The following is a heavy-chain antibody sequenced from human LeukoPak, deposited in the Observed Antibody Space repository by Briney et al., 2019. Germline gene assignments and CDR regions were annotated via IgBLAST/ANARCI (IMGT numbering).Heavy chain of an antibody. CDR2: IYHSGST. CDR3: ARMFRSSWYIDWFDP. CDR1: GYSISSGYF. V-gene: IGHV4-38-2*02. J-gene: IGHJ5*02. D-gene: IGHD6-13*01. Sequence: SETLSLTCTVSGYSISSGYFWGWIRQPPGKGLEWIGSIYHSGSTSYNPSLKSRLTISVDTSKNQFSLKLNFVTAADTAMYYCARMFRSSWYIDWFDPWGQGTLVTVSS.